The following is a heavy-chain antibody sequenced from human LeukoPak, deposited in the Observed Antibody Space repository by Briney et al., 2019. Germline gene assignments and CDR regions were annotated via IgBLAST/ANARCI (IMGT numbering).Heavy chain of an antibody. Sequence: ASVKVSCKASGYTFTSDGISWVRQAPGQGLEWMGWISAYNGNTNYAQKLQGRSTMTTDTSTSTAYMELRSLRSDDTAVYYCARARGCSSTSCYTRAFDIWGQGTMVTVSS. CDR1: GYTFTSDG. CDR3: ARARGCSSTSCYTRAFDI. D-gene: IGHD2-2*02. CDR2: ISAYNGNT. J-gene: IGHJ3*02. V-gene: IGHV1-18*01.